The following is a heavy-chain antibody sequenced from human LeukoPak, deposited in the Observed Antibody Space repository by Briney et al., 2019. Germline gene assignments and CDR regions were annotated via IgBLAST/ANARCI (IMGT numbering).Heavy chain of an antibody. CDR1: GFTFSSYA. Sequence: PGRSLRLSCAASGFTFSSYAIHWVRQAPGKGLEWVAVVSYDGSIKYYADSVKGRFTISGDNSKNTLYLQMNSLRADDTAVYYCAKGLRYSDNWGQGTLVTVSS. CDR3: AKGLRYSDN. CDR2: VSYDGSIK. D-gene: IGHD3-9*01. J-gene: IGHJ4*02. V-gene: IGHV3-30-3*01.